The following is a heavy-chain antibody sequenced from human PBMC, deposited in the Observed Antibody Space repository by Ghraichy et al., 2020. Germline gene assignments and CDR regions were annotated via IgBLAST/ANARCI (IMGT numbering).Heavy chain of an antibody. V-gene: IGHV4-34*01. CDR1: GGSFSGYY. CDR3: AEEGEYGYNYKDD. J-gene: IGHJ4*02. CDR2: INHSGST. Sequence: SETLSLTCAVYGGSFSGYYWSWIRQPPGKGLEWIGEINHSGSTNYNPSLKSRVTISVDTSKNQFSLKLSSVTAADTAVYYCAEEGEYGYNYKDDWGQGTMVTVSS. D-gene: IGHD5-24*01.